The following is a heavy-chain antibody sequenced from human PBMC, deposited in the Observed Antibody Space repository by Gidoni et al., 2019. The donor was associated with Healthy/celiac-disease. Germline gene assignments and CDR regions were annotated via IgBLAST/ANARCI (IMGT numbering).Heavy chain of an antibody. CDR1: GFTCSSYG. CDR2: ISYDGSNK. CDR3: AKDAIPFLYYYGMDV. J-gene: IGHJ6*02. Sequence: QVQLVESGGGVVQPGRSLRISCAASGFTCSSYGMHWVRQAPGKGLGCVAVISYDGSNKYYADSVKGRFTISRDNSKNTLYLQMNSLRAEDTAVYYCAKDAIPFLYYYGMDVWGQGTTVTVSS. V-gene: IGHV3-30*18. D-gene: IGHD2-21*01.